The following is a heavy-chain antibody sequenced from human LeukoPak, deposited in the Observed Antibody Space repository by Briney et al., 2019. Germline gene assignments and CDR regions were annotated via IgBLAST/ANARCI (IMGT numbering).Heavy chain of an antibody. Sequence: GGSLRLSCAASGFTFSSYGMHWVRQAPGKGLEWVAFIRYDGSNKYYADSVKGRFTISRDNSKNTLYLQMNSLRAEDTAVYYCAKAGGSSSSYPFDYWGQGTLVTVSS. D-gene: IGHD6-6*01. CDR2: IRYDGSNK. V-gene: IGHV3-30*02. CDR3: AKAGGSSSSYPFDY. CDR1: GFTFSSYG. J-gene: IGHJ4*02.